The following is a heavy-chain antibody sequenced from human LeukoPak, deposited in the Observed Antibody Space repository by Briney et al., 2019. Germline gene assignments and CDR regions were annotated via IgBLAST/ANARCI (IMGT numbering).Heavy chain of an antibody. D-gene: IGHD6-13*01. CDR2: TSPNSGAT. J-gene: IGHJ4*02. CDR1: GYTFTGYY. CDR3: ARLGGGSSWSNFDF. V-gene: IGHV1-2*02. Sequence: SVKVSCKASGYTFTGYYMHWVRQAPGQGLEWMGWTSPNSGATNYAQNFQARVTMTGDTSISTAYMELSSLRSDDTAVYYCARLGGGSSWSNFDFWGQGTLVTVSS.